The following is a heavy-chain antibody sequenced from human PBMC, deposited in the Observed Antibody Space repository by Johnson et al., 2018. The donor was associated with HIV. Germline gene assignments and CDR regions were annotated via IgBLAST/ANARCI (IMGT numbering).Heavy chain of an antibody. CDR1: EFTFSSYA. V-gene: IGHV3-30-3*01. J-gene: IGHJ3*02. CDR2: VSYDGRNQ. Sequence: QVQLVESGVGVVRPGRSLRLSCAACEFTFSSYAMHWVRQAPGTGLEWVALVSYDGRNQYHADSVKVRFTISRDNSKNTLYLQMNSLRAEDTAVYYCARSYPSLRGWLRRPSDEFGAFDIWGQGTMVTVSS. D-gene: IGHD5-12*01. CDR3: ARSYPSLRGWLRRPSDEFGAFDI.